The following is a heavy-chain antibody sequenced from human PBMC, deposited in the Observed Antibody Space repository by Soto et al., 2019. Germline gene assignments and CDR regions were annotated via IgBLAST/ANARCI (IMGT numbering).Heavy chain of an antibody. CDR1: GGTFSSYA. D-gene: IGHD2-2*01. Sequence: RASVKVSCKASGGTFSSYAISWVRQAPGQGLEWMGGIIPIFGTANYAQKFQGRVTITADESTSTAYMELSSLRSEDTAVYYCARGLIVVVPAAEYNWFDPWGQGTLVTVSS. CDR2: IIPIFGTA. CDR3: ARGLIVVVPAAEYNWFDP. V-gene: IGHV1-69*13. J-gene: IGHJ5*02.